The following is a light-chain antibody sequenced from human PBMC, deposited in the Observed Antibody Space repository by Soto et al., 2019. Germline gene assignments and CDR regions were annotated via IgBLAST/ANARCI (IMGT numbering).Light chain of an antibody. Sequence: EFELTQSPGTLSLSPGERATLACRASQTVRNNYLAWYQHKPGQAPRLLIYDASSRATGIPDRFRGGGSETDFTLTISRLEPEFFAVYYCQQFSSHPLTFEGGTKV. J-gene: IGKJ4*01. CDR2: DAS. CDR3: QQFSSHPLT. V-gene: IGKV3-20*01. CDR1: QTVRNNY.